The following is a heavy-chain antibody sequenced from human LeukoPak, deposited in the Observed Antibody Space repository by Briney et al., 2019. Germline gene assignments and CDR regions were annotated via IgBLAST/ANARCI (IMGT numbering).Heavy chain of an antibody. D-gene: IGHD3-22*01. CDR2: MSDSGGRT. V-gene: IGHV3-23*01. J-gene: IGHJ4*02. CDR1: GITLSNYG. Sequence: GGSLRLSCAVSGITLSNYGMSWVRQAPGKGLEWVAGMSDSGGRTNYADSVKGRFTIYRDNPKNTLYLQMNSLRAEDTAVYFCAKRGVVIRVILVGFHKEAYYFDSWGQGALVTVSS. CDR3: AKRGVVIRVILVGFHKEAYYFDS.